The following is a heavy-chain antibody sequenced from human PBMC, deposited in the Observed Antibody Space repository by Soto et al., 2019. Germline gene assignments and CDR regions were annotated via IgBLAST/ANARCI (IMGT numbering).Heavy chain of an antibody. CDR1: GFTFSSYG. Sequence: PGGSLRLSCAASGFTFSSYGMHWVRQAPGKGLEWLAVISYDGSNKYYADSVKGRFTISRDNSKNTLYLQMNSLRAEDTAVYYCAKGARYYYGSGSYYSHYWGQGTLVTVS. CDR2: ISYDGSNK. V-gene: IGHV3-30*18. D-gene: IGHD3-10*01. J-gene: IGHJ4*02. CDR3: AKGARYYYGSGSYYSHY.